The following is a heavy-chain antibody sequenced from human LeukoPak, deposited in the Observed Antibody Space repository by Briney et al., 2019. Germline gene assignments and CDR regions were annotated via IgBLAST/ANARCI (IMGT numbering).Heavy chain of an antibody. V-gene: IGHV4-59*01. D-gene: IGHD2-2*01. CDR1: GGSIKDYR. CDR2: VYYSAST. J-gene: IGHJ5*02. CDR3: ARGPCSSANCYWSLDH. Sequence: SETLSLTCSVSGGSIKDYRWSWIRQPPGKGLEYIGFVYYSASTNYNPSLKSRVTMSLDTSKNQFSQNLNSVTAADTAVYYCARGPCSSANCYWSLDHWGQGTLVTVSS.